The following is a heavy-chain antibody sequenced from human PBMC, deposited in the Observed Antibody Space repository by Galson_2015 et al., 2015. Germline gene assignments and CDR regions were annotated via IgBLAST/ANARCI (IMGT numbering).Heavy chain of an antibody. Sequence: SVKVSCKASGGTFSSYAISWVRQAPGQGLEWMGGIIPIFGTANYAQKFQGRVTITADESTSTAYMELSSLRSEDTAVYYCARDHSYCGGDCNQYFQRWGQGTLVTVSS. CDR1: GGTFSSYA. CDR2: IIPIFGTA. V-gene: IGHV1-69*13. J-gene: IGHJ1*01. CDR3: ARDHSYCGGDCNQYFQR. D-gene: IGHD2-21*02.